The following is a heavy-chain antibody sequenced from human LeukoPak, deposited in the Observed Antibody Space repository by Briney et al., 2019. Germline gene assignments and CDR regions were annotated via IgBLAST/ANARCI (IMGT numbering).Heavy chain of an antibody. CDR2: IKQDESEK. J-gene: IGHJ4*02. V-gene: IGHV3-7*01. Sequence: GGSLRLSCAASGFTFSSYWMSWVRQAPGKGLEWVANIKQDESEKYYVDSVKGRFTISRDNAKNSLYLQMNSLRAEDTAVYYCARTPRGYDYVWGSYRVYFDYWGQGTLVTVSS. D-gene: IGHD3-16*01. CDR3: ARTPRGYDYVWGSYRVYFDY. CDR1: GFTFSSYW.